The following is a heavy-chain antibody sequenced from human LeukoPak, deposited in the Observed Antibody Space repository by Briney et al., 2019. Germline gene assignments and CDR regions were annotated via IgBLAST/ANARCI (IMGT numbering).Heavy chain of an antibody. J-gene: IGHJ5*02. Sequence: SETLSLTCAVYGGSFSGYYWSWIRQPPGKGLEWIGYIYYSGSTNYNPSLKSRVTISVDTSKNQFSLKLSSVTAADTAVYYCARRTRHYYGSGSTNWFDPWGQGTLVTVSS. CDR1: GGSFSGYY. CDR3: ARRTRHYYGSGSTNWFDP. D-gene: IGHD3-10*01. CDR2: IYYSGST. V-gene: IGHV4-59*01.